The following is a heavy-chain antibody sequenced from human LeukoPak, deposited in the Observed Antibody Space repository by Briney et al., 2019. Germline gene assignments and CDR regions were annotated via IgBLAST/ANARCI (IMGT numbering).Heavy chain of an antibody. CDR1: GGSFSGYY. CDR3: ARLGGIAARYCYYYYMDV. V-gene: IGHV4-34*01. Sequence: SETLSLTCAVYGGSFSGYYWSWIRQPPGKGLEWIGEINHSGSTNYNPSLKSRVTISVDTSKNQFSLKLSSVTAADTAVYYCARLGGIAARYCYYYYMDVWGKGITVTVSS. J-gene: IGHJ6*03. D-gene: IGHD6-6*01. CDR2: INHSGST.